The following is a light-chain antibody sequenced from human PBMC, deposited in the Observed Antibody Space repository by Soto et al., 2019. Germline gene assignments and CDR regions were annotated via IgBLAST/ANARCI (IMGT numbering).Light chain of an antibody. CDR2: KAS. CDR1: QSITSW. CDR3: LQYSSYSRT. Sequence: DIQMTQSPSTLSASVGDRVTITCRASQSITSWLAWYQQKPGKAPKVLIYKASSLESGVPSRFSGSGSGTEVTLTISSLQPDDFATYYCLQYSSYSRTFGQGTRVEIK. J-gene: IGKJ1*01. V-gene: IGKV1-5*03.